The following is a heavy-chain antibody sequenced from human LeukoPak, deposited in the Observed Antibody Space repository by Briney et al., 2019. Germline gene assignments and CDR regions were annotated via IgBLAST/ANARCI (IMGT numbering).Heavy chain of an antibody. Sequence: PGGSLRLSCAASGFTFRNYVMSWVRQAPGKGLEWVSGLSSSGGSSYYADSVKGRFTISRDNSKNTLYLQMNSLRAEDTAVYYCAKQSIAAPRYYYYYMDVWGKGTTVTVSS. D-gene: IGHD6-6*01. J-gene: IGHJ6*03. CDR3: AKQSIAAPRYYYYYMDV. CDR1: GFTFRNYV. V-gene: IGHV3-23*01. CDR2: LSSSGGSS.